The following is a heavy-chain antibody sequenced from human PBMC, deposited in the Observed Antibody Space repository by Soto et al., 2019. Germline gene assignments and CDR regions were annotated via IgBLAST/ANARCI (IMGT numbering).Heavy chain of an antibody. J-gene: IGHJ4*02. D-gene: IGHD4-17*01. Sequence: ASVKVSCKVSGYTLTELSMHWVRQAPGKGLEWMGGFDPEDGETIYAQKLQGRVTMTEDTSTDTAYMELSSLRSEDTAVYYCATAHTSDYAFDDWGQGTLVTVSS. CDR1: GYTLTELS. CDR3: ATAHTSDYAFDD. V-gene: IGHV1-24*01. CDR2: FDPEDGET.